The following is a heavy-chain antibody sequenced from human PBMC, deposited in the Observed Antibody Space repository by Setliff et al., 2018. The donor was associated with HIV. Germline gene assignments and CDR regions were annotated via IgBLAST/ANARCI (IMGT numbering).Heavy chain of an antibody. CDR3: ARDLTTVTYYYYYYYMDV. V-gene: IGHV4-59*12. CDR1: GGSITSYY. D-gene: IGHD4-17*01. CDR2: IYYGVST. J-gene: IGHJ6*03. Sequence: SETLALTCPVSGGSITSYYWSWIRQPPGKGLEWIGYIYYGVSTNYNPSLRSRLTITVDTSKNQFSLKLSSVTAADTAMYYCARDLTTVTYYYYYYYMDVWGKGTTVTVSS.